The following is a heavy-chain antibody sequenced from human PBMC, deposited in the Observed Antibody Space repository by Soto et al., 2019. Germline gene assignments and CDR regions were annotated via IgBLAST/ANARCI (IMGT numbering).Heavy chain of an antibody. CDR1: GFIFRTYG. CDR3: ERAIVRGIIRD. J-gene: IGHJ4*02. CDR2: IYSGGTFI. D-gene: IGHD3-22*01. Sequence: EVQLVESGGGLVKPGGSLRLSCTGSGFIFRTYGMTCVRQAPGKGLEWVSSIYSGGTFIYYADSVKGRFTISRDDAKNSLFLQMNSLRAEDTAVYYCERAIVRGIIRDWGQGTLVTVSS. V-gene: IGHV3-21*01.